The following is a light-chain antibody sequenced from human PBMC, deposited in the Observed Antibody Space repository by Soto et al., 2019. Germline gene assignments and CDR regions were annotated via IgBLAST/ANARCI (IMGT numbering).Light chain of an antibody. J-gene: IGKJ2*01. CDR3: QQYKGT. Sequence: DIQMTQSPSTLSASVGDRVTITCRASQSVSSWLAWFQQKPGKAPELLIYRTSNLQNGVPSRFSGSGSGTEFTLTISGLQPDDFVTYYCQQYKGTFGQGTKLEIK. CDR2: RTS. CDR1: QSVSSW. V-gene: IGKV1-5*03.